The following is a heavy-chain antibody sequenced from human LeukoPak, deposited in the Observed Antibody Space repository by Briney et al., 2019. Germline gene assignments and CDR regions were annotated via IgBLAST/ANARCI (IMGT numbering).Heavy chain of an antibody. V-gene: IGHV3-11*01. CDR2: ISSSGSTI. CDR1: GFTFSDYY. D-gene: IGHD3-3*01. CDR3: ASQYYDFWSANTGPPY. Sequence: GSLRLSCAASGFTFSDYYMSWIRQAPGKGLEWVSYISSSGSTIYYADSVKGRFTISRDNAKNSLYLQMNSLRAEDTAVHYCASQYYDFWSANTGPPYWGQGTLVTVSS. J-gene: IGHJ4*02.